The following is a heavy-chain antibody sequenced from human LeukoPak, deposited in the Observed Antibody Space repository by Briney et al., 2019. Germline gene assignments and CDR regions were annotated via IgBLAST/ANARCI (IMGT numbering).Heavy chain of an antibody. Sequence: TSETLSLTCTVFGGSISSGSYYWSWIRQPAGKGLEWIGRIYTSGSTNYNPSLKSRVTISVDTSKNQFSLKLSSVTAADTAVYYCARESITMIVGYYFDYWGQGTLVTVSS. D-gene: IGHD3-22*01. J-gene: IGHJ4*02. V-gene: IGHV4-61*02. CDR2: IYTSGST. CDR3: ARESITMIVGYYFDY. CDR1: GGSISSGSYY.